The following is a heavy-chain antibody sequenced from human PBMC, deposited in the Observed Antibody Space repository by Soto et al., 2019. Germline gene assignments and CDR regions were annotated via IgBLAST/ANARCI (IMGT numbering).Heavy chain of an antibody. CDR1: GGSISSYY. V-gene: IGHV4-4*07. CDR3: ARVWCTPSDRDAFAI. J-gene: IGHJ3*02. D-gene: IGHD2-8*01. Sequence: QVQLQESGPGLVKPSETLSLTCTVSGGSISSYYWSWIRQPAGKGLEWIGRIYTSGSTNYNPSLKSRATRPEDTSKNQFCLKVSSVTAADTVVDYWARVWCTPSDRDAFAIRGQGTMVTVSS. CDR2: IYTSGST.